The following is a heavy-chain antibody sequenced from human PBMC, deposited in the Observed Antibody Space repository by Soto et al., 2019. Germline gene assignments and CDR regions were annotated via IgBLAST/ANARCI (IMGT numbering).Heavy chain of an antibody. CDR1: GFIFSSFA. Sequence: GGSLRLSCAASGFIFSSFAMHCVRQAPGKGLEWEAAISYDGTNKYYADSVKGRFTISRDNSKNSLFLRMNSLRVEDTAVYYCANVEGVRFLEWLLAMDVWGQGTTVTVSS. V-gene: IGHV3-30*18. J-gene: IGHJ6*02. CDR2: ISYDGTNK. CDR3: ANVEGVRFLEWLLAMDV. D-gene: IGHD3-3*01.